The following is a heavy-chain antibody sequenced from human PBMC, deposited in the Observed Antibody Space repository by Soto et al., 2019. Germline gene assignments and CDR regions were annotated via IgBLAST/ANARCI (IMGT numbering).Heavy chain of an antibody. V-gene: IGHV3-23*01. Sequence: GGSLRLSCAASGFTFSSYSMSWVRQAPGKGLEWVSGFRTGGDDATTYYADSVKGRFTISRDNSKNTVTLQMNNLTLDDTAVYYCATSFRYFDNWGQGTRVTVSS. CDR2: FRTGGDDATT. D-gene: IGHD3-9*01. J-gene: IGHJ4*02. CDR1: GFTFSSYS. CDR3: ATSFRYFDN.